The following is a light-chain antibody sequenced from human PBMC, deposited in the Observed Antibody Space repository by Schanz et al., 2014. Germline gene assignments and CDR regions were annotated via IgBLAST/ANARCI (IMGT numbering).Light chain of an antibody. Sequence: QSVLTQPPSASGIPGQRVTISCSGSSSNIGNTYVHWYQQLPGTAPKLLIYRNSQRPSGVPDRFSGSKSGTSASLAISGLRSEDEADYYCAAWDDSLSGWVFGGGTKLTVL. V-gene: IGLV1-47*01. CDR3: AAWDDSLSGWV. CDR2: RNS. CDR1: SSNIGNTY. J-gene: IGLJ3*02.